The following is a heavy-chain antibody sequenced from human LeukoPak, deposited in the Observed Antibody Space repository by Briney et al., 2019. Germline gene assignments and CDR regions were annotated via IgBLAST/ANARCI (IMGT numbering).Heavy chain of an antibody. CDR2: ISSSSSYI. V-gene: IGHV3-21*01. Sequence: GGSLRLSCAASGFTFSSYSMNWVRQAPGKGLEWVSSISSSSSYIYYADSVKGRFTISRDNAKNSLYLQMNGLRAEDTAVYYCARDPEVGATPFDYWGQGTLVTVSS. J-gene: IGHJ4*02. CDR3: ARDPEVGATPFDY. D-gene: IGHD1-26*01. CDR1: GFTFSSYS.